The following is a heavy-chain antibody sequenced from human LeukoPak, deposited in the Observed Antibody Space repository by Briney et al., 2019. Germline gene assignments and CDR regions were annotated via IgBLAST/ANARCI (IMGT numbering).Heavy chain of an antibody. J-gene: IGHJ5*02. CDR1: GFTFSRYG. Sequence: PGGSLRLSCVASGFTFSRYGMHWVRQAPGKGLEWVAFIPYHENIEYYADSVKGRFTVSRDDSKNTVYLQMNSLRAEDTAVCYCVRTGLLKNWFDPWGHGTQVTVSS. CDR2: IPYHENIE. D-gene: IGHD1-1*01. CDR3: VRTGLLKNWFDP. V-gene: IGHV3-30*02.